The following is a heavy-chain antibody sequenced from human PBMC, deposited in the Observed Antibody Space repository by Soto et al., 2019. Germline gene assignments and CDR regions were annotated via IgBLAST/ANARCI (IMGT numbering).Heavy chain of an antibody. D-gene: IGHD3-10*01. CDR1: GGTFSSYA. J-gene: IGHJ4*02. CDR2: IIPIFGTA. CDR3: AASYGSGSRAFDY. Sequence: ASVKVSCKASGGTFSSYALSWVRQAPGQGLEWMGGIIPIFGTANYAQKFQGRVTINADESTSTAYMELSSLRSEDTAVYYCAASYGSGSRAFDYWGQGTLVTVSS. V-gene: IGHV1-69*13.